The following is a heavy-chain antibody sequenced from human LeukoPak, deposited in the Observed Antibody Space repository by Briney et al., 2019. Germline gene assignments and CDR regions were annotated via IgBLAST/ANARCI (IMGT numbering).Heavy chain of an antibody. CDR2: IRSDGRPP. CDR3: TSGRWSDYLDY. Sequence: GGPLRLSCAASGFTFSSYWMHWVRQAPGKGLVWVSRIRSDGRPPGYADSVKGRFTISRDNAKNTLDLHMNSLRADDTAVYYCTSGRWSDYLDYWGQGTLVT. CDR1: GFTFSSYW. J-gene: IGHJ4*02. V-gene: IGHV3-74*01. D-gene: IGHD1-26*01.